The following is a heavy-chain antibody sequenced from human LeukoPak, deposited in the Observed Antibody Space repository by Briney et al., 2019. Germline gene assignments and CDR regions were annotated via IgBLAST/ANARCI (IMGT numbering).Heavy chain of an antibody. V-gene: IGHV3-30*04. CDR2: ISYDGSNK. CDR3: ARVPYCSSTSCYILDY. CDR1: GFTFSSYA. Sequence: GRSLRLSCAASGFTFSSYAMHWVRQAPGKGLEWVAVISYDGSNKYYADSVKGRFTISRDNSKNTLYLQMNSLRAEDTAVYYCARVPYCSSTSCYILDYWGQGILVSVSS. J-gene: IGHJ4*02. D-gene: IGHD2-2*02.